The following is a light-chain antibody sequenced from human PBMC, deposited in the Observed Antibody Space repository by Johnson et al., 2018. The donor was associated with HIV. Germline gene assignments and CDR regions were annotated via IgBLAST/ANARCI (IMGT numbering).Light chain of an antibody. V-gene: IGLV1-51*01. Sequence: QSVLTQPPSVSAAPGQKVTISCSGSSSNIGKNYVSWYQQLPGTAPKLLIFYNHKRPSGIHDRFSGSRSGTSATLGIPGLQPGDEADYYCGAWDSGLTAGVFGTGTKVTVL. J-gene: IGLJ1*01. CDR3: GAWDSGLTAGV. CDR2: YNH. CDR1: SSNIGKNY.